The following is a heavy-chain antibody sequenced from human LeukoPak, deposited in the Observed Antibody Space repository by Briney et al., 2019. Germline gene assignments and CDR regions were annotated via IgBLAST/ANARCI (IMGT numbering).Heavy chain of an antibody. CDR3: ARPGTHCDCGSCFPWGY. CDR1: GFTFSSFW. J-gene: IGHJ4*02. D-gene: IGHD2-2*01. CDR2: IKHDGSVQ. V-gene: IGHV3-7*03. Sequence: GGSLRLSCIASGFTFSSFWMTWLRQAPGKGLEWVANIKHDGSVQYYVDSVKGRFTLSRDNAKNSVYLQMHNLRGDDTAVYYCARPGTHCDCGSCFPWGYWGQGTLVTVSS.